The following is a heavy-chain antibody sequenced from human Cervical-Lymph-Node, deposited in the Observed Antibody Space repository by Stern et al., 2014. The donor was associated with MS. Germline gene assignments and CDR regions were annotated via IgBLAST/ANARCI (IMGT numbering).Heavy chain of an antibody. J-gene: IGHJ3*02. CDR2: NSAYNGNT. CDR3: ARGLLGSENAFDI. V-gene: IGHV1-18*01. D-gene: IGHD2-15*01. CDR1: GYTFTSYG. Sequence: VQLVESGAEVKKSGASVKVSCKASGYTFTSYGISWVRQAPGQGLEWMGWNSAYNGNTIDAQKLQGRVTMNTDTSTSTAYMELRSLRSDDTAVYYCARGLLGSENAFDIWGQGTMVTVSS.